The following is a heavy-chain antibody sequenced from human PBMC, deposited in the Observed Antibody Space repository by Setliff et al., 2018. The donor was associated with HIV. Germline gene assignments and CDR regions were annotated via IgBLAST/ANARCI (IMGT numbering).Heavy chain of an antibody. CDR2: INPSDGAT. D-gene: IGHD3-3*01. CDR1: GYTFTDYF. CDR3: AREYDVLSGSYISAFDI. V-gene: IGHV1-2*04. Sequence: ASVKVSCKASGYTFTDYFIHWVRQAPGQGLEWVGRINPSDGATDFGQKFQGWITMTRDTSSRTAYLEVNRLTSDDTAVYYCAREYDVLSGSYISAFDIWGQGTMVTVSS. J-gene: IGHJ3*02.